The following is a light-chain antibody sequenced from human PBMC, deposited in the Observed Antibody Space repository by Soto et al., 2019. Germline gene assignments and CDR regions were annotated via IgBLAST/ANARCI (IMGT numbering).Light chain of an antibody. V-gene: IGLV2-23*02. CDR3: CSSAGTVAYV. Sequence: QXALTQPASVSGSPGQSITISCTGTSSDVGNYDLVSWYQQHPGKAPNLIMCEVNKWPSGVSNRFSGSKSGNTASLTISGLQAEDEADYSCCSSAGTVAYVFGPGTKVTVL. J-gene: IGLJ1*01. CDR2: EVN. CDR1: SSDVGNYDL.